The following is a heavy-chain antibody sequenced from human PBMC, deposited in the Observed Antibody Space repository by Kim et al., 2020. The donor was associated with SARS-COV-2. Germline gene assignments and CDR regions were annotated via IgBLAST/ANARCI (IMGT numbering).Heavy chain of an antibody. V-gene: IGHV4-39*01. CDR3: ATGKYCSGGSCYSYYYYYGMDV. J-gene: IGHJ6*02. CDR1: GGSISSSSYY. CDR2: IYYSGST. Sequence: SETLSLTCTVSGGSISSSSYYWGWIRQPPGKGLEWIGSIYYSGSTYYNPSLKSRVTISVDTSKNQFSLKLSSVTAADTAVYYCATGKYCSGGSCYSYYYYYGMDVWGQGTTVTVSS. D-gene: IGHD2-15*01.